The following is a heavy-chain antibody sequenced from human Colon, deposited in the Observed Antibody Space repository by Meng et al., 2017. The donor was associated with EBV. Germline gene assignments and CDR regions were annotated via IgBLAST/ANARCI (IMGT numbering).Heavy chain of an antibody. CDR3: ARVVQWLPIDY. Sequence: QGLLGAAGPGGGMRTGTLCLTGAVSGGCTRSRIWCSWVRQPPGKELGWIGEIYHSGSTNYNPSLKSRVTISVDKSKNQFSLNLSSVTVADTAVYYCARVVQWLPIDYWGQGTLVTVSS. CDR1: GGCTRSRIW. CDR2: IYHSGST. D-gene: IGHD6-19*01. J-gene: IGHJ4*02. V-gene: IGHV4-4*02.